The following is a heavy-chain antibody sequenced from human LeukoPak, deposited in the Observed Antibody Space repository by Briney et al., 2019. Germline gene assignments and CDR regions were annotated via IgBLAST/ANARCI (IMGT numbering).Heavy chain of an antibody. CDR2: IYTSGST. J-gene: IGHJ4*02. D-gene: IGHD5-12*01. CDR1: GGSISSYY. V-gene: IGHV4-4*07. CDR3: ASHGYSGSQAY. Sequence: SETLSLTCTVSGGSISSYYWSWIRQPAGKGLEWIGRIYTSGSTNYNPSLKSRVTISVDTSKNQFSLKLSSVTAADTAVYYCASHGYSGSQAYWGQGTLVTVSS.